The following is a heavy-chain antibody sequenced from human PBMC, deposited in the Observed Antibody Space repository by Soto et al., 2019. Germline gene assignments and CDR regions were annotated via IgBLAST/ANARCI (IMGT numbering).Heavy chain of an antibody. CDR1: GGSISSGGYS. V-gene: IGHV4-61*08. CDR2: IYDSGST. Sequence: AILSLTCTVSGGSISSGGYSWSWIRQPPGKGLEWIGYIYDSGSTNYNSSLKSRVTISVDTSKNQFSLKLTSVTAADTAVYYCARDKITGLFDYWGQGTLVTVSS. D-gene: IGHD2-8*02. CDR3: ARDKITGLFDY. J-gene: IGHJ4*02.